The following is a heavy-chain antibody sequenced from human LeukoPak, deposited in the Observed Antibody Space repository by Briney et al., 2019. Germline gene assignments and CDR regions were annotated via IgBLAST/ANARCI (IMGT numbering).Heavy chain of an antibody. CDR3: AKDLEEGIAAAGYYFDY. Sequence: PGGSLRLSCAASGLTFSSYAMSWVRQAPGKGLEWVSAISGSGGSTYYADSVKGRFTISRDNSKNTLYLQMNSLRAEDTAVYYCAKDLEEGIAAAGYYFDYWGQGTLVTVSS. J-gene: IGHJ4*02. CDR1: GLTFSSYA. CDR2: ISGSGGST. D-gene: IGHD6-13*01. V-gene: IGHV3-23*01.